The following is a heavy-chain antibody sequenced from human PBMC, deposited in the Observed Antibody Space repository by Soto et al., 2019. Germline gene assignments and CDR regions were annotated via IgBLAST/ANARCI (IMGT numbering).Heavy chain of an antibody. V-gene: IGHV3-23*01. Sequence: EVQLLESGGGLVQPGGSLRLSCAASGFTFSSYAMSWVHQAPGKGLEWVSGISGSGGTKYHADSVKGRFTISRDNSKNTLYLQMNSLRAEDTALYYCAKDRLGATPYFFDYWGQGTLVTVSS. D-gene: IGHD1-26*01. J-gene: IGHJ4*02. CDR2: ISGSGGTK. CDR1: GFTFSSYA. CDR3: AKDRLGATPYFFDY.